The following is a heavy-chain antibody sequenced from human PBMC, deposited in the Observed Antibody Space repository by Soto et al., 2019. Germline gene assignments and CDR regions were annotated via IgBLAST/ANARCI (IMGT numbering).Heavy chain of an antibody. V-gene: IGHV3-33*01. CDR1: GFTFSSYG. D-gene: IGHD6-19*01. Sequence: QVQLVESGGGVVQPGRSLRLSCAASGFTFSSYGMLWVRQAPGKGLEWVAVIWYDGSNKYYADSVKGRFTITRDNSKNTLYLQMNSLRAEDTAVYYCARDRWSGCYSSGGNCWFFDYWGQGTLVTVSS. J-gene: IGHJ4*02. CDR2: IWYDGSNK. CDR3: ARDRWSGCYSSGGNCWFFDY.